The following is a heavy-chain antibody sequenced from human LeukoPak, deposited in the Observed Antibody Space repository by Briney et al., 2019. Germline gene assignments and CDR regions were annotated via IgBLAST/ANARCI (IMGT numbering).Heavy chain of an antibody. CDR3: ARAGFVWISPYYYYYMDV. J-gene: IGHJ6*03. D-gene: IGHD5-12*01. CDR1: GDNVSSNSAA. CDR2: TYYRSKWYN. V-gene: IGHV6-1*01. Sequence: SQTLSLTCAISGDNVSSNSAAWNWIRQSPSRGLEWLGRTYYRSKWYNDYAVSVRSRITINPDTSKNQFSLQLNSVTPEDTAVYYCARAGFVWISPYYYYYMDVWGKGATVTISS.